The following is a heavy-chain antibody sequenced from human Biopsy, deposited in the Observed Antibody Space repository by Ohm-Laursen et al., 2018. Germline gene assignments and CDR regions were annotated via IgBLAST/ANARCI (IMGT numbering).Heavy chain of an antibody. Sequence: ASVKASCTASGYSFTSYYMHWVRQAPGQGLEWMGMINPSGSITSNPQIFQGRVSMTRDTSKSTVYMELSSLRSADTAVYFCARNTGWYGDLYYFDYWGQGTLVTVSS. J-gene: IGHJ4*02. D-gene: IGHD6-19*01. CDR1: GYSFTSYY. V-gene: IGHV1-46*01. CDR2: INPSGSIT. CDR3: ARNTGWYGDLYYFDY.